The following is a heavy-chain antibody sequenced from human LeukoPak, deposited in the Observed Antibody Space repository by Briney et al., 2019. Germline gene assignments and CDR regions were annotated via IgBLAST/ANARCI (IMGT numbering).Heavy chain of an antibody. CDR2: IYYSGST. Sequence: PSETLSLTCTVSGGSISSYYWSWVRQPPGKGLEWIGYIYYSGSTNYNPSLKSRVTISVDTSKNQFSLKLSSVTAADTAVYYCARGRGTYYHFDYWGQGTLVTVSS. CDR1: GGSISSYY. V-gene: IGHV4-59*01. D-gene: IGHD1-26*01. J-gene: IGHJ4*02. CDR3: ARGRGTYYHFDY.